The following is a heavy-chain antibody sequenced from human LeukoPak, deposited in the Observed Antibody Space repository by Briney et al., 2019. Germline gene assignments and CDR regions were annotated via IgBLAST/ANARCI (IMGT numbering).Heavy chain of an antibody. J-gene: IGHJ4*02. CDR2: VYSSGST. Sequence: SETLSLTCSVSGDSISSARNYWGWMRQSPGKGLEWLASVYSSGSTHSNPSLTSRVSISIDMSKNQFSLKLYSVAASDAAIYYCARHLSGTAMAHYFDFWGQGTLVTVSS. CDR1: GDSISSARNY. V-gene: IGHV4-39*01. D-gene: IGHD5-18*01. CDR3: ARHLSGTAMAHYFDF.